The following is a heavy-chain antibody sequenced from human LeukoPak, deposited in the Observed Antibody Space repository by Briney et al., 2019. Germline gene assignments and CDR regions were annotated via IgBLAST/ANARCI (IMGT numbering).Heavy chain of an antibody. CDR1: GGSISSYY. V-gene: IGHV4-59*08. Sequence: PSETLSLTCTVSGGSISSYYWSWIRQPPGKGLEWIGYVSYSGNTNYNTSLESRVTISVDTSKNHFSLTLRSVTAADTAVYYCVRHIGRTTYDYWGQGTLVTVSS. CDR2: VSYSGNT. J-gene: IGHJ4*02. D-gene: IGHD1-14*01. CDR3: VRHIGRTTYDY.